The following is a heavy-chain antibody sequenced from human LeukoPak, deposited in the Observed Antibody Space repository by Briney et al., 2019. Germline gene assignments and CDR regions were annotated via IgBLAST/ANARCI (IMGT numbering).Heavy chain of an antibody. CDR3: ARVGIAVAGWNYWYFDL. J-gene: IGHJ2*01. CDR1: GFTFSSYG. Sequence: GGSLRLSCAASGFTFSSYGMHWVRQAPGKGLEWVAVIWYDGSNKYYADSVKGRFTISRDNSKNTLYLQMNSLRAEDTAVYYCARVGIAVAGWNYWYFDLWGRGTLVTVSS. D-gene: IGHD6-19*01. CDR2: IWYDGSNK. V-gene: IGHV3-33*01.